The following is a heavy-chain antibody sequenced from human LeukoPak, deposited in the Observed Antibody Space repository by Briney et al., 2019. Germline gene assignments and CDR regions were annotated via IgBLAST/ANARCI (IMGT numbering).Heavy chain of an antibody. CDR1: GFIFDDYA. J-gene: IGHJ4*02. V-gene: IGHV3-9*01. CDR3: GGHSSVLYYFES. D-gene: IGHD6-19*01. CDR2: ISWKSDSM. Sequence: GGSLRLSCEASGFIFDDYAMHWVRQVPGKGLEWVSGISWKSDSMRYADSVKGRFTVSRDNAKNSLYLQMNSLRPEDTAFSKDGGHSSVLYYFESWGQGTQVTVSS.